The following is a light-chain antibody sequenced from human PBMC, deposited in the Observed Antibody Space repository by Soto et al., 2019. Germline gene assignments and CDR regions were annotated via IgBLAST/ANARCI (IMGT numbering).Light chain of an antibody. CDR2: EVS. V-gene: IGLV2-14*01. Sequence: QSALTQPASVSGSPGQSITISCTGTTSDVGGYNYVSCYQHHPGKAPKLRIYEVSNRPSGVSNRFSGAKSGNTASLTISGLQAEDEADYYCNSYTSSSTWVFGGGTKVTVL. CDR3: NSYTSSSTWV. CDR1: TSDVGGYNY. J-gene: IGLJ3*02.